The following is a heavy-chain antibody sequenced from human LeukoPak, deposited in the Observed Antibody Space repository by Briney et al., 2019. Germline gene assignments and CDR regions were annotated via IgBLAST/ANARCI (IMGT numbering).Heavy chain of an antibody. J-gene: IGHJ4*02. CDR1: GFTFSSYA. CDR2: ISGSGGST. CDR3: ASRRDPTGYSSGWSFLGY. D-gene: IGHD6-19*01. V-gene: IGHV3-23*01. Sequence: GGSLRLSCAASGFTFSSYAMSWVRQAPGKGLEWVSAISGSGGSTYYADSVKGRFTISRDNSKNTLYLQMNSLRAEDTAVYYCASRRDPTGYSSGWSFLGYWGQGTLVAVSS.